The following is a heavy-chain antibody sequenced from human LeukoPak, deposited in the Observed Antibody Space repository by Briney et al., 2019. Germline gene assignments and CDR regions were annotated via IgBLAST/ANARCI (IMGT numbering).Heavy chain of an antibody. CDR2: TRSKIYGGAP. CDR3: ARGQTVPGAKYYFDF. V-gene: IGHV3-49*04. CDR1: GFTFSSYE. J-gene: IGHJ4*02. D-gene: IGHD2/OR15-2a*01. Sequence: SLRLSCAASGFTFSSYEMNWVRQAPGMGLEWVSFTRSKIYGGAPEYAASVRGRFSVSRDDSESIAYLQMNNLKSEDTAVYYCARGQTVPGAKYYFDFWSPGTLVTVSS.